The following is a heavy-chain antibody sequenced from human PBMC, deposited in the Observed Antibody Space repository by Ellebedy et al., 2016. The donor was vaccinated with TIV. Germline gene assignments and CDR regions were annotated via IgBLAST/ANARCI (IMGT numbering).Heavy chain of an antibody. CDR2: IRQDGSDK. J-gene: IGHJ5*02. Sequence: GESPKISCAASGFSFSSYWMSWVRQAPGKGLEWVANIRQDGSDKYYVDSVKGRFTISRDNGKNSLDLQMNSLRAEDSALYYCAREGAYGDYSQVSFPFDPWGQGTLVIVSS. CDR3: AREGAYGDYSQVSFPFDP. V-gene: IGHV3-7*01. CDR1: GFSFSSYW. D-gene: IGHD4-17*01.